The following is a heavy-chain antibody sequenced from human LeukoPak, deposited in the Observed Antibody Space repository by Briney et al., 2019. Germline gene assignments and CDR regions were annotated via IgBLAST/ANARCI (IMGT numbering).Heavy chain of an antibody. V-gene: IGHV6-1*01. J-gene: IGHJ4*02. CDR3: ARVNTAADHTPFDY. D-gene: IGHD5-18*01. CDR1: GDSVSSNSAA. Sequence: SQTLSLTCAISGDSVSSNSAAWNWIRQSPSRGLEWLGRTYYRSKWYNDYAVSVKSRITINPDTSKNQFSLQLNSVTPKDTAVYYCARVNTAADHTPFDYWGQGTLVTVSS. CDR2: TYYRSKWYN.